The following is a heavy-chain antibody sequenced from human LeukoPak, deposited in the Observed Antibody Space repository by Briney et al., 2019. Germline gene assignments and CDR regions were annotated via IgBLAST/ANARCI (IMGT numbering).Heavy chain of an antibody. D-gene: IGHD3-22*01. CDR2: VDPEDGET. V-gene: IGHV1-69-2*01. Sequence: ASVKVSCKVSGYTFTDYYMHWVPQAPGKGLEWMGLVDPEDGETIYAEKFQGRVTITADTSTDTAYMELSSLRSEDTAVYYCANNYYDSRRFDYWGQGTLVTVSS. J-gene: IGHJ4*02. CDR3: ANNYYDSRRFDY. CDR1: GYTFTDYY.